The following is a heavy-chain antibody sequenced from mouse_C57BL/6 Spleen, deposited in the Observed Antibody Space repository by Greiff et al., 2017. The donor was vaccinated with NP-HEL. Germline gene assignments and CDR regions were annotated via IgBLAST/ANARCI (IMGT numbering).Heavy chain of an antibody. CDR2: IYPGSGNT. V-gene: IGHV1-76*01. J-gene: IGHJ2*01. Sequence: QVQLQQSGAELVRPGASVKLSCKASGYTFTDYYINWVKPRPGQGLEWIARIYPGSGNTYYNEKFKGKATLTAEKSSSTAYMQLSSLTSEDSAVYFCARLGGNSFYFDYWGQGTTLTVSS. D-gene: IGHD2-1*01. CDR3: ARLGGNSFYFDY. CDR1: GYTFTDYY.